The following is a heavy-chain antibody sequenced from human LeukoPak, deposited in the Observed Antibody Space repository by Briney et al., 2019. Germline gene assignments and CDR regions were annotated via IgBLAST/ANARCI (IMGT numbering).Heavy chain of an antibody. CDR3: ARVWGSCSSTSCYIAHYYYYYMDV. J-gene: IGHJ6*03. V-gene: IGHV3-23*01. Sequence: GGSLRLSCAASGFTFSSYAMSWVRQAPGKGLEWVSAISGSGGSTYYADSVKGRFTISRDNAKNSLYLQMNSLRAEDTAVYYCARVWGSCSSTSCYIAHYYYYYMDVWGKGTTVTVS. CDR1: GFTFSSYA. D-gene: IGHD2-2*02. CDR2: ISGSGGST.